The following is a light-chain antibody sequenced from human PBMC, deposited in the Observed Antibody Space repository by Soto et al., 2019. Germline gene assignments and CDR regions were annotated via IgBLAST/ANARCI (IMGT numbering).Light chain of an antibody. Sequence: ESVLTQSPGTLSLSPGERATLSCMAIQSVSASYLARYQQKPGQAPRLLIYAASSRATGIPDSFSGSGSGTDFTLTVSRLEHEDFAVYYCQQYGNSHAITFGQGTRLEIK. CDR2: AAS. CDR1: QSVSASY. J-gene: IGKJ5*01. CDR3: QQYGNSHAIT. V-gene: IGKV3-20*01.